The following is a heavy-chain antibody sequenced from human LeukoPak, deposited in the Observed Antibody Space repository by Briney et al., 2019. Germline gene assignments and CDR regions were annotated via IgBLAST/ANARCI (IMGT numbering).Heavy chain of an antibody. V-gene: IGHV3-30-3*01. D-gene: IGHD4-23*01. CDR1: GFTFSSYA. J-gene: IGHJ3*02. CDR2: ISYDGSNK. CDR3: ARGGYGANDDAFDI. Sequence: PGGSLRLSCAASGFTFSSYAMHWVRQAPGKGLEWVAVISYDGSNKYYADSVKGRFTISRDNAKNSLFLQMNSLRDEDTAVYYCARGGYGANDDAFDIWGQGTMVTVSS.